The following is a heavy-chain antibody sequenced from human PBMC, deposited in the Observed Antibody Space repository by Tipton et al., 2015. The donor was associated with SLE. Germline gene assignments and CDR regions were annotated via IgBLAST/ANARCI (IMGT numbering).Heavy chain of an antibody. CDR1: GGSISSYY. CDR3: ARAEGRCDAFDI. J-gene: IGHJ3*02. D-gene: IGHD3-16*02. V-gene: IGHV4-59*01. CDR2: IYYSGST. Sequence: TLSLTCTVSGGSISSYYWSWIRQPPGRGLEWIGYIYYSGSTNYNPSLKSRVTISVDTSKNQFSLKLSSVTAADTAVYYCARAEGRCDAFDIWGQGTMVTVSS.